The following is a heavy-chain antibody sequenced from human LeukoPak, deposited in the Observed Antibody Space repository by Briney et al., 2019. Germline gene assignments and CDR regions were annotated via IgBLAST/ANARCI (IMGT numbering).Heavy chain of an antibody. CDR2: IYYSGGT. Sequence: SETLSLTCTVSGDSISSYYWSWIRQPPGKGLEWIGYIYYSGGTDYNPSLKSRVTISVDTSKNQFSLRLSSVTAADTAVYYCANTHIAAPPFDYWGQGTPVTVSS. V-gene: IGHV4-59*08. CDR3: ANTHIAAPPFDY. J-gene: IGHJ4*02. CDR1: GDSISSYY. D-gene: IGHD6-6*01.